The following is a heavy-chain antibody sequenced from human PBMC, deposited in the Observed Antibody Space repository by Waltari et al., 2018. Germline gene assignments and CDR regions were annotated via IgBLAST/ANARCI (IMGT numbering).Heavy chain of an antibody. Sequence: QVQLQQWGAGLLKPSETLSLTCAVYGGSFRGYYWSWIRQPPGKGLEWIGEINHSGSTNYNPSLKSRVTISVDTSKNQFSLKLSSVTAADTAVYYCARGIGYCSGGSCYTRGYYYYMDVWGKGTTVTVSS. CDR1: GGSFRGYY. D-gene: IGHD2-15*01. V-gene: IGHV4-34*01. CDR2: INHSGST. J-gene: IGHJ6*03. CDR3: ARGIGYCSGGSCYTRGYYYYMDV.